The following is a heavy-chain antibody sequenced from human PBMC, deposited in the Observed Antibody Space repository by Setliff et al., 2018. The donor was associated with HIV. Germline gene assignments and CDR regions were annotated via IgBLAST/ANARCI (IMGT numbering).Heavy chain of an antibody. CDR1: GHTFSNSD. D-gene: IGHD3-10*01. CDR3: ASGKGVGGVIIRGGLDV. J-gene: IGHJ6*04. CDR2: MNPNTGVA. V-gene: IGHV1-8*01. Sequence: ASVKVSCKASGHTFSNSDIHWVRRATGQGLEWMGWMNPNTGVAGYALKFQGRVTMTRDTSISTAYMELSSLTSEDTAVYWCASGKGVGGVIIRGGLDVWGKGTTVTVSS.